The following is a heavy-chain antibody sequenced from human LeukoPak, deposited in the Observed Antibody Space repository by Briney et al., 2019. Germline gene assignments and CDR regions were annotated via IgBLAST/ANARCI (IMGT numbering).Heavy chain of an antibody. D-gene: IGHD3-22*01. CDR3: ARGTDYYDSSGYPHHAFDF. V-gene: IGHV1-18*01. J-gene: IGHJ3*01. CDR1: GYTFTSYC. CDR2: ISAYNGNT. Sequence: ASVKLSCKASGYTFTSYCISWVRQAPGQGLEWMGWISAYNGNTNYAQKLQGRVTMTTDTSTSTAHMELRSLRSDDTAVYYCARGTDYYDSSGYPHHAFDFWGQGTMVTVSS.